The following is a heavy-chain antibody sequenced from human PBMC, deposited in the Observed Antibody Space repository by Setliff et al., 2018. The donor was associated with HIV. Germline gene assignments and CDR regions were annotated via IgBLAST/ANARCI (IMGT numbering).Heavy chain of an antibody. CDR2: VYARGSA. CDR3: ARAKTIGSSALFLDP. Sequence: SETLSLTCTVSGDSMNSVSYSWAWLRQSAGKGPEWIGHVYARGSANYNPSLTSRVPISVPTSKNQFSLNLNSVTAADTATYYCARAKTIGSSALFLDPWGQGTPVTVSS. CDR1: GDSMNSVSYS. J-gene: IGHJ5*02. V-gene: IGHV4-61*09. D-gene: IGHD2-2*03.